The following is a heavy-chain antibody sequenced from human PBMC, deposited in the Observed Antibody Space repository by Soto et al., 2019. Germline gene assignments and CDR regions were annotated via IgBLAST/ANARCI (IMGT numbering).Heavy chain of an antibody. V-gene: IGHV3-30*03. CDR1: GFTFSSYG. J-gene: IGHJ3*02. CDR2: ISYDGSNK. CDR3: ARDSGYDYHAFDI. D-gene: IGHD5-12*01. Sequence: GGSLRLSCAASGFTFSSYGMHWVRQAPGKGLEWVAVISYDGSNKYYADSVKGRFTISRDNSKNTLYLQMNSLRAEDTAVYYCARDSGYDYHAFDIWGQGTMVTVSS.